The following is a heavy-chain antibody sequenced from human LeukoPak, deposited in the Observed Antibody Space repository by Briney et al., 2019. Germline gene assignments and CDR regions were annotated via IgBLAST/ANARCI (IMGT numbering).Heavy chain of an antibody. CDR1: GYTFTGYY. D-gene: IGHD1-26*01. Sequence: ASVKVSCKASGYTFTGYYMHWVRQAPGQGLEWMGWINPNSGGTNYAQKFQGRVTMTRDTSISTAYMELSRLRSDGTAVYYCARVRDGGSYTYYYYYMDVWGKGTTVTVSS. V-gene: IGHV1-2*02. CDR3: ARVRDGGSYTYYYYYMDV. J-gene: IGHJ6*03. CDR2: INPNSGGT.